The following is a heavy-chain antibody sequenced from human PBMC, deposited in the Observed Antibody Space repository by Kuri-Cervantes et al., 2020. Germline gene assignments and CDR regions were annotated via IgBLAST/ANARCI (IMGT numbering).Heavy chain of an antibody. CDR1: GFTFSSYD. V-gene: IGHV3-13*01. Sequence: GGSLRLSCAASGFTFSSYDMHWVRQATGKGLEWVSAIGTAGDTYYPGSVKGRFTISRENAKNSLYLQMNSPRAGDTAVYYCARGSGNYDILTGYHQLDYWGQGTLVTVSS. J-gene: IGHJ4*02. CDR2: IGTAGDT. CDR3: ARGSGNYDILTGYHQLDY. D-gene: IGHD3-9*01.